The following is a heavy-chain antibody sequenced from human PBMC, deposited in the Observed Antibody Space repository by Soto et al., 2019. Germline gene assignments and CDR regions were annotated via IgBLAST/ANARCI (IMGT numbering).Heavy chain of an antibody. CDR1: GFTFSSYA. D-gene: IGHD2-21*01. Sequence: EVQLVESGGGLVQPGGSLRLSCAASGFTFSSYAMHWVRPAKGQGLDYVSAMTSNGGNTDYASSVKGRFTISRDNSKNTLYLQMGSLRAEDMAVYYCARRIPFGYGMDVWGQGTTVTVSS. CDR2: MTSNGGNT. CDR3: ARRIPFGYGMDV. J-gene: IGHJ6*02. V-gene: IGHV3-64*01.